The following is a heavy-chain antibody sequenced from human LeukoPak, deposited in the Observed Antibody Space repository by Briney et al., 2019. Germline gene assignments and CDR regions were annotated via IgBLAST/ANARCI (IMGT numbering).Heavy chain of an antibody. J-gene: IGHJ4*02. V-gene: IGHV3-23*01. D-gene: IGHD3-9*01. Sequence: PGGSLRLSCAASGFTFSSYAMSWVRQAPGKGLEWVSAISGSGGSTYYADSVKGRFTISRDNAKNTLYLQMNSLRAEDTAVYYCARGADSGYSSDNWGQGTLVSVSS. CDR1: GFTFSSYA. CDR2: ISGSGGST. CDR3: ARGADSGYSSDN.